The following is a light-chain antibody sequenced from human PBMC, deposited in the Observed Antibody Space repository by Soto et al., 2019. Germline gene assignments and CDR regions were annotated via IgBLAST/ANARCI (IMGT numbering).Light chain of an antibody. CDR3: FSNSASIHWV. V-gene: IGLV2-14*03. Sequence: QSVLTQPASVSGSPGQSITISCTGTSSDVGGYNFVSWYQQHPGNAPKLIIHEVLNRPSGVSSRFSGSKSGNMASLTISGLQAEDDAVYYCFSNSASIHWVFGGGTKLTVL. CDR2: EVL. CDR1: SSDVGGYNF. J-gene: IGLJ3*02.